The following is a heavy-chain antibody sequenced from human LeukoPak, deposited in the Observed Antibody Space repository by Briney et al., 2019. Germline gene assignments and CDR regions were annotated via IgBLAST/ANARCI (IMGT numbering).Heavy chain of an antibody. CDR1: GGSISSSSYY. CDR3: ARVEQWLGIDY. CDR2: IYYSGST. Sequence: PSETLSLTCTVSGGSISSSSYYWGWIRQPPGKGLEWIGSIYYSGSTYYNPSLKSRVTISVDTSKNQFSLKLSSVTAADTAVYYCARVEQWLGIDYWGQGTLVTVS. J-gene: IGHJ4*02. V-gene: IGHV4-39*07. D-gene: IGHD6-19*01.